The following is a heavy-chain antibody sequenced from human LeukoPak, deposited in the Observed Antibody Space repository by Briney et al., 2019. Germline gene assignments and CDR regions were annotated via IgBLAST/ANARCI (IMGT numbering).Heavy chain of an antibody. CDR3: ARHDCSSTSCYRAGHAFDI. D-gene: IGHD2-2*01. J-gene: IGHJ3*02. V-gene: IGHV4-39*01. CDR2: IYYSGST. Sequence: SSETLSLTCTVAGGSISSSSYYWGWIRQPPGKGLEWIGSIYYSGSTYYNPSLKSRVTISVDTSKNQFSLKLSSVTAADTAVYYCARHDCSSTSCYRAGHAFDIWGQGTMVTVSS. CDR1: GGSISSSSYY.